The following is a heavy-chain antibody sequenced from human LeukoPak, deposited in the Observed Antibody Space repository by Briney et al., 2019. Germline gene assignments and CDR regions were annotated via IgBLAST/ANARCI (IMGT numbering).Heavy chain of an antibody. CDR3: ARQGVGVDY. Sequence: SGGSLRLSCAASGFTFSYYTMNWVRLAPGKGLEWASSIRSSDSYSNYADSVKGRFTISRDNANNSLYLQMSSLRAEDSAVYYCARQGVGVDYWGQGTLVTVSS. J-gene: IGHJ4*02. D-gene: IGHD3-16*01. CDR1: GFTFSYYT. V-gene: IGHV3-21*06. CDR2: IRSSDSYS.